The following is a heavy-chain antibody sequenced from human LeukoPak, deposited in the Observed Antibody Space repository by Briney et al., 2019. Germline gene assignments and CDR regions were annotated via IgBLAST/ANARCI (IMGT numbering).Heavy chain of an antibody. V-gene: IGHV3-53*01. Sequence: GGSLRLSCAASGFTVSSNYMSWVRQAPGQGLEWVSIIYISGSTYYADSVKGRFTISSDNYQNTLYLQMHSLRVEDTGVYYCASRVFYDSSGYYFYWGQGTLVTVSS. CDR1: GFTVSSNY. D-gene: IGHD3-22*01. CDR3: ASRVFYDSSGYYFY. J-gene: IGHJ4*02. CDR2: IYISGST.